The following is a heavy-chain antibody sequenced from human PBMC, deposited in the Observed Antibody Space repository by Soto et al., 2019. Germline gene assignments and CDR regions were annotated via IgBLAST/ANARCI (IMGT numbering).Heavy chain of an antibody. CDR2: IYYSGST. CDR1: GGSISSSSYY. D-gene: IGHD6-19*01. J-gene: IGHJ4*02. V-gene: IGHV4-39*01. Sequence: QLQLQESGPGLVKPSETLSLTCTVSGGSISSSSYYWGWIRQPPGKGLEWIGSIYYSGSTYYNPSLKSRVTISVDTSKNQFSLKLSSVTAADTAVYYCAVTLFSQWLATSNLTPFDYWGQGTLVTVSS. CDR3: AVTLFSQWLATSNLTPFDY.